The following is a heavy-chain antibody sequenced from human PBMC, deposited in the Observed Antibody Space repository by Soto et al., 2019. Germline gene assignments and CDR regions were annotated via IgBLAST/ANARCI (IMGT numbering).Heavy chain of an antibody. CDR3: ARGILGYCSSTSCYSGFDP. J-gene: IGHJ5*02. CDR2: IYYSGST. Sequence: SETLSLTCTVSGGSISSYYWSWIRQPPGKGLEWIGYIYYSGSTNYNPSLKSRVTISVDTSKNQFSLKLSSVTAADTAVYYCARGILGYCSSTSCYSGFDPWGQGTLVTVSS. D-gene: IGHD2-2*01. CDR1: GGSISSYY. V-gene: IGHV4-59*01.